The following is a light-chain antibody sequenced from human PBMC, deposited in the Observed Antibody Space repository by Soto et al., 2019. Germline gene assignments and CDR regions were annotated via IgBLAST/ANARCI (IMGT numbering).Light chain of an antibody. V-gene: IGLV6-57*03. CDR3: QSYYGSNQV. CDR2: GDS. Sequence: NFMLTQPHSVSESPGKTVIISCTRSSGSIANNYVQWYQLRPDSAPITVIYGDSQRPSGVPDRFSGSIDRSSNSASLTISRLQTEDEAVYYCQSYYGSNQVFGGGTKVTVL. J-gene: IGLJ2*01. CDR1: SGSIANNY.